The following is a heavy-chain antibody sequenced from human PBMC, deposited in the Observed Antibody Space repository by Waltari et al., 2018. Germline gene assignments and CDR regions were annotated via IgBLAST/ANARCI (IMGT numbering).Heavy chain of an antibody. J-gene: IGHJ1*01. CDR2: VYHSWSISSDGRT. Sequence: QLQLQESGPGLVKPSETLSLTCTVSGDSINSGSYYWGWIRQPPGKGLEWIWSVYHSWSISSDGRTYQNPSLKGRVTISLDTSKNQFSLNLDSVTAADTAVYYCARDEEFFRHWGPGTLVTVSS. CDR3: ARDEEFFRH. CDR1: GDSINSGSYY. V-gene: IGHV4-39*02.